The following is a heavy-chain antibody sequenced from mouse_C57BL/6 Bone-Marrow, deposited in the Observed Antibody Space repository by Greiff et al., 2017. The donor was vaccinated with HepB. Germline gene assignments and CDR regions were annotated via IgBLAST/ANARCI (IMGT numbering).Heavy chain of an antibody. Sequence: VQLKESGGGLVKPGGSLKLSCAASGFTFSSYAMSWVRQTPEKRLEWVATISDGGSYTYYPDNVKGRFTISRDNAKNNLYLQMRHLKSEDTAMYYCARRYPYYYGSSYDAMDYWGQGTSVTVSS. CDR1: GFTFSSYA. CDR2: ISDGGSYT. D-gene: IGHD1-1*01. J-gene: IGHJ4*01. V-gene: IGHV5-4*01. CDR3: ARRYPYYYGSSYDAMDY.